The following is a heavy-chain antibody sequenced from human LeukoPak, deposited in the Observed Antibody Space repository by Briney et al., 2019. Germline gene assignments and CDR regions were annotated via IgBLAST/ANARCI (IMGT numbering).Heavy chain of an antibody. CDR2: INSDGSST. V-gene: IGHV3-74*01. J-gene: IGHJ5*02. Sequence: GGSLRLSCAASGFTFSSYWMHWVRQAPGKGLVWVSRINSDGSSTSYADSVKGRFTISRDNAKNTLYLQMNSLRAEDTAVYYCARVAKTTVTTFDPWGQGTLVTVSS. CDR3: ARVAKTTVTTFDP. CDR1: GFTFSSYW. D-gene: IGHD4-17*01.